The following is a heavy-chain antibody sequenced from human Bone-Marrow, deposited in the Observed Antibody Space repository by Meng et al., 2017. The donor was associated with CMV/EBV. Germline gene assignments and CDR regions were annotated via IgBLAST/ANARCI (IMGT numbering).Heavy chain of an antibody. CDR3: AKKWGYYDSSGHYFDS. Sequence: GESLKISCAASGFTFIKYGMSWVRQAPGKGLEWVSGISGSGDTTYYADSVKGRFTISRDNSKNTLYLQMSGLRAEDTALYYCAKKWGYYDSSGHYFDSWGQGTLVTVSS. CDR2: ISGSGDTT. V-gene: IGHV3-23*01. J-gene: IGHJ4*02. CDR1: GFTFIKYG. D-gene: IGHD3-22*01.